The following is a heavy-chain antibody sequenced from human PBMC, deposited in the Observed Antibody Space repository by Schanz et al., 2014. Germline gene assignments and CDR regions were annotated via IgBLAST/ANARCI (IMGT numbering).Heavy chain of an antibody. D-gene: IGHD3-3*01. CDR2: ISPSSGGT. CDR1: GYTFTNHY. CDR3: ARESVSRTRWFDP. J-gene: IGHJ5*02. Sequence: QVQVIQSGPEVKKPGASVKVSCKASGYTFTNHYLHWVRQAPGQGLEWMGRISPSSGGTNYAQNFXGRVTMTKDTSINTVYMELSTLTSDDTAVYYCARESVSRTRWFDPWGQGTLVTVSS. V-gene: IGHV1-2*06.